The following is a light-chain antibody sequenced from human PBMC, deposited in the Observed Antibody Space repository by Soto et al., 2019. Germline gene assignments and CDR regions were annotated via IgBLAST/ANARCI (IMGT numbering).Light chain of an antibody. V-gene: IGKV1-39*01. CDR1: QIIRNS. CDR3: QQGFSTPYS. J-gene: IGKJ2*01. CDR2: AAS. Sequence: DIQLTQSPSSLSASVGDRVTITCRARQIIRNSLNWYRQIPEKAPELLIYAASDLESGVPSRFSGSASGTEFTLTISTLQPEDSATYFCQQGFSTPYSFGQGTKLEI.